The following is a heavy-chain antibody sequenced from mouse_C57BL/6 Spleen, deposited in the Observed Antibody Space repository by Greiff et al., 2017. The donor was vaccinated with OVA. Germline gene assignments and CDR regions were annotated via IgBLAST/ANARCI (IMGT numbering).Heavy chain of an antibody. CDR1: GYTFTSYW. Sequence: QVQLQQPGAELVMPGASVKLSCKASGYTFTSYWMHWVKQRPGQGLEWIGNINPSNGGTNYNEKFKSKATLTVDKSSSTAYMQLSSLTSEDSAVYYCARNYGSSYPAWFAYWGQGTLVTVSA. CDR2: INPSNGGT. V-gene: IGHV1-53*01. CDR3: ARNYGSSYPAWFAY. J-gene: IGHJ3*01. D-gene: IGHD1-1*01.